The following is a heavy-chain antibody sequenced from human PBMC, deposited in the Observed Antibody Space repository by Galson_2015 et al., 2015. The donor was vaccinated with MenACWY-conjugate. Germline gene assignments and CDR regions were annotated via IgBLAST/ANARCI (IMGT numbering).Heavy chain of an antibody. CDR2: ISSVSSTI. D-gene: IGHD4-17*01. Sequence: SLRLSCAASGFTFSTYSMNWVRQAPGKGLEWVSYISSVSSTIYYADSVKGRFTISRDNAKNSLYLQMNSLRDEYTAVYYCAAGNYGDLDYWGQSTLATVSA. J-gene: IGHJ4*02. CDR3: AAGNYGDLDY. V-gene: IGHV3-48*02. CDR1: GFTFSTYS.